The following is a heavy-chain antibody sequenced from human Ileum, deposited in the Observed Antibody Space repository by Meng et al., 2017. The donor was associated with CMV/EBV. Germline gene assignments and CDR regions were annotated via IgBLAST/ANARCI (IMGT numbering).Heavy chain of an antibody. CDR1: SGSISDSNW. CDR3: ASLRGSFDY. J-gene: IGHJ4*02. Sequence: SLPCAVSSGSISDSNWWSWVRQPPGKGLEWIGEIYHSGSTNYNPSLKSRVTISVDKSKNQFSLKLSSVTAADTAVYYCASLRGSFDYWGQGTLVTVSS. V-gene: IGHV4-4*02. CDR2: IYHSGST.